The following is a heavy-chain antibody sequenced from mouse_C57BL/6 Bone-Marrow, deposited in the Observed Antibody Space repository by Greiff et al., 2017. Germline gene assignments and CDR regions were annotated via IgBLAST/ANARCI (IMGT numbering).Heavy chain of an antibody. CDR2: IYPSDGST. CDR1: GYTFTSYD. D-gene: IGHD1-1*01. V-gene: IGHV1-85*01. Sequence: VQLQQPGPELVKPGASVKLSCKASGYTFTSYDINWVKQRPGQGLEWIGWIYPSDGSTKYNEKFKGKATLTVDTSSSTAYMELHSLTSEDSAVYYCARNYSGSSWQAMDYWGQGTSVTVSS. J-gene: IGHJ4*01. CDR3: ARNYSGSSWQAMDY.